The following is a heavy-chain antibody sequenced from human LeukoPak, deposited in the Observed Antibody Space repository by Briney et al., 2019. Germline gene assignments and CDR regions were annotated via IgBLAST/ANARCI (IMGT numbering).Heavy chain of an antibody. CDR2: IYYSGST. CDR3: ARAVGYSYGKYYFDY. CDR1: GGSISSYY. D-gene: IGHD5-18*01. J-gene: IGHJ4*02. V-gene: IGHV4-59*01. Sequence: PSETLSLTCTVSGGSISSYYWSWIRQPPGKGLEWIGYIYYSGSTNYNPSLKRRVTISADTSNNQFSLKLSSVTAADTAVYYCARAVGYSYGKYYFDYWGQGTLVTVSS.